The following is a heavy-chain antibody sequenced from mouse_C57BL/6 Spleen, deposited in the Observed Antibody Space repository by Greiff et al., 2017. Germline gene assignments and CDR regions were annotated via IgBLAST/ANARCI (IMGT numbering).Heavy chain of an antibody. CDR2: INPNNGGT. V-gene: IGHV1-26*01. CDR3: ARFDGYYVPWFAY. D-gene: IGHD2-3*01. J-gene: IGHJ3*01. Sequence: VQLQQSGPELVKPGASVKISCKASGYTFTDYYMNWVKQSHGKSLEWIGDINPNNGGTSYNQKFKGKATLTVDKSSSTAYMELRSLTSEDSAVYYCARFDGYYVPWFAYWGQGTLVTVSA. CDR1: GYTFTDYY.